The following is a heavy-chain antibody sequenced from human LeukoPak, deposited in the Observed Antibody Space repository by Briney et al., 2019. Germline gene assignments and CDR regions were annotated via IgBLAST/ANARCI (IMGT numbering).Heavy chain of an antibody. CDR3: ARDVPIVRYDSSPA. D-gene: IGHD3-3*01. Sequence: GASVKVSCKASGYTFTGYYMHWVRQAPGQGLEWMGWINPNSGGTNYAQKFQGRVTMTRDTSISTAYMELSRLRSDDTAVYYCARDVPIVRYDSSPAWGQGTLVTVSS. V-gene: IGHV1-2*02. CDR1: GYTFTGYY. CDR2: INPNSGGT. J-gene: IGHJ4*02.